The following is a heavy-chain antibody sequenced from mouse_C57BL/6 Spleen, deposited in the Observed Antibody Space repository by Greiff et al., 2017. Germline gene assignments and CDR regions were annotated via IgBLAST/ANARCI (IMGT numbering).Heavy chain of an antibody. Sequence: EVQVVESGPGLVKPSQSLSLTCSVTGYSITSGYYWNWIRQFPGNKLEWMGYISYDGSNNYNPSLKNRISITRDTSKNQFFLKLNSVTTEDTATYYCARGASLTGFDYWGQGTTLTVSS. J-gene: IGHJ2*01. V-gene: IGHV3-6*01. CDR1: GYSITSGYY. D-gene: IGHD4-1*01. CDR2: ISYDGSN. CDR3: ARGASLTGFDY.